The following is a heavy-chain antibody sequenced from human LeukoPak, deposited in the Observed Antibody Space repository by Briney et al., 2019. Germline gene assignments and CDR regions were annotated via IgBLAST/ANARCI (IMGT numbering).Heavy chain of an antibody. CDR1: RFTFSSYD. CDR2: ISSSGSTT. CDR3: ARDQYGSGDGYYMDV. Sequence: GGSLRLSCAASRFTFSSYDMNWVRQAPGKGLEWISYISSSGSTTFYADSVKGRFTISRDNAKNSLYLQMNSLRAEDTAVYYCARDQYGSGDGYYMDVWGKGTTVTISS. D-gene: IGHD3-10*01. V-gene: IGHV3-48*03. J-gene: IGHJ6*03.